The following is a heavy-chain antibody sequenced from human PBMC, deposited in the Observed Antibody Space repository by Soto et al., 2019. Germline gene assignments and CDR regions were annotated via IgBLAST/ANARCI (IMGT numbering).Heavy chain of an antibody. CDR3: AKDGMVIVVGPAANRFDP. CDR2: ISGSGGST. J-gene: IGHJ5*02. V-gene: IGHV3-23*01. Sequence: EVQLLESGGGLVQPGGSLRLSCAASGFTFSSYAMSWVRQAPGKGLEWVSAISGSGGSTYYADSVKGRFTISRDNSKNTLYLQMISLRAEDTAVYYCAKDGMVIVVGPAANRFDPWGQGTLVTVSS. CDR1: GFTFSSYA. D-gene: IGHD2-2*03.